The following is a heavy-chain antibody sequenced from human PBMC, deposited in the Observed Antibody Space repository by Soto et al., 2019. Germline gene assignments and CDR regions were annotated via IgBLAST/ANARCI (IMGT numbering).Heavy chain of an antibody. Sequence: QVQLQESGPGLVKPSGTLSLTCAVSGGSINSPNWWNWVRQPPGKGLEWIGEIHHSGSSNYNPSLKSRLTLSVDKSKNELSLKLNSVTAADTAVYYCGRAYSSGSPIDSWGQGTLVTASS. J-gene: IGHJ4*02. CDR2: IHHSGSS. CDR1: GGSINSPNW. CDR3: GRAYSSGSPIDS. V-gene: IGHV4-4*02. D-gene: IGHD6-19*01.